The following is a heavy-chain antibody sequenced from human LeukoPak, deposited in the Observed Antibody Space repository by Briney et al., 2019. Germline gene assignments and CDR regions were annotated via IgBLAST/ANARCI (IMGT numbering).Heavy chain of an antibody. J-gene: IGHJ4*02. V-gene: IGHV3-21*01. D-gene: IGHD3-22*01. CDR3: ARNPPGAYYDSSGHYPAPFDY. Sequence: GGSLRLSCAASGFPLGNYNMNWVRQAPEKGLEWVSSISSSSTYIYYADSVKGRFTISRDNAKNSLYLQINSLRAEDTALYYCARNPPGAYYDSSGHYPAPFDYWGQGTLVTVSS. CDR1: GFPLGNYN. CDR2: ISSSSTYI.